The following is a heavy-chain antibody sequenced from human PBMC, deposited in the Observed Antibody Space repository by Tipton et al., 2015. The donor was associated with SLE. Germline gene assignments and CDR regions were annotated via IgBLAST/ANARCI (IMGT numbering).Heavy chain of an antibody. Sequence: TLSLTCTVSGGSISSSSYYWGWIRQPPGKGLEWIGGIYYSGGTYYNPSLKSRVTISVDTSKNQFSLKLSSVTAADTAVYYCARHEVAVAGKGDWYFDLWGRGTLVTVSS. J-gene: IGHJ2*01. CDR3: ARHEVAVAGKGDWYFDL. CDR1: GGSISSSSYY. V-gene: IGHV4-39*07. D-gene: IGHD6-19*01. CDR2: IYYSGGT.